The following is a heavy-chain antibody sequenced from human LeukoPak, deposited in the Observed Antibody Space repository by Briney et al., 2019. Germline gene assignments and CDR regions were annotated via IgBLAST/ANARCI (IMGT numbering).Heavy chain of an antibody. D-gene: IGHD2-2*01. CDR3: ARDASSTSCCDGFDI. V-gene: IGHV1-8*01. J-gene: IGHJ3*02. CDR1: GYTFTSYD. CDR2: MNPNSGNT. Sequence: ASVKVSCKASGYTFTSYDINLVRQATGQGLEWMGWMNPNSGNTGYAQKFQGRVTMTRNTSISTAYMELSSLRSEDTAVYYCARDASSTSCCDGFDIWGQGTMVTVSS.